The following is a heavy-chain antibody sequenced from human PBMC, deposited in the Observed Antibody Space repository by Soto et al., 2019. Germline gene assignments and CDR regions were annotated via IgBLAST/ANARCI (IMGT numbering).Heavy chain of an antibody. D-gene: IGHD3-10*01. CDR2: IYWTDDK. J-gene: IGHJ5*02. V-gene: IGHV2-5*01. CDR1: GFSLSTSGVG. CDR3: AHSVVLGEFGEANWFDP. Sequence: QITLKESGPTLVKPTQTLTLTCTFSGFSLSTSGVGVGWIRQPPGKALEWLALIYWTDDKRYSPSLKSRLTITKDTSKNQVVLTMTNMDPGDTATYYCAHSVVLGEFGEANWFDPWGQGTLVTVSS.